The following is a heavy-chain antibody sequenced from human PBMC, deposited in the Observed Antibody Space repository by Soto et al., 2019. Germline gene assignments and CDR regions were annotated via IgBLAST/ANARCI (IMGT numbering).Heavy chain of an antibody. D-gene: IGHD1-7*01. CDR2: IKQDGSEK. Sequence: PGGSLRLSCAASGFTFSSYWMNWVRQAPGKGLEWVASIKQDGSEKYYVDSVRGRFTISRDNTKNSLYLQMNSLRAEDTALYYCARAITGTLYYFDYWGQGTLVTVSS. CDR3: ARAITGTLYYFDY. J-gene: IGHJ4*02. CDR1: GFTFSSYW. V-gene: IGHV3-7*01.